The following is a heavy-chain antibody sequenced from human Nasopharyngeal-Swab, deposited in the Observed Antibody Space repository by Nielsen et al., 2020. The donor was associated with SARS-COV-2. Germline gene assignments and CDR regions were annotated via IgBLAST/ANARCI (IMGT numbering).Heavy chain of an antibody. CDR3: ASPSSPGGY. V-gene: IGHV3-48*02. CDR2: ISSSSSTK. D-gene: IGHD6-6*01. Sequence: VRQAPGKGLEWVSYISSSSSTKYYADSVKGRFTISRDNAKNSLYLQMNSLRDEDTAVYYCASPSSPGGYWGQGTLVTVSS. J-gene: IGHJ4*02.